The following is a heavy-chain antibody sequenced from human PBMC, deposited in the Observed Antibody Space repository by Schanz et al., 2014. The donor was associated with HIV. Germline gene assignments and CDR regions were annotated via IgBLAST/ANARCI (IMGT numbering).Heavy chain of an antibody. Sequence: QVHLVESGGGVVQPGRSLRLSCAASGFSFNSYGMHWVRQAPGKGLEWVAVIWHDGTTKYYGDSVKGRFTISRDNSKNTLYLHMDSVRAEDTAVYYCAKGYYSSYYYYGMDVWGQGTTVTVSS. CDR1: GFSFNSYG. J-gene: IGHJ6*02. CDR3: AKGYYSSYYYYGMDV. V-gene: IGHV3-33*06. D-gene: IGHD3-10*01. CDR2: IWHDGTTK.